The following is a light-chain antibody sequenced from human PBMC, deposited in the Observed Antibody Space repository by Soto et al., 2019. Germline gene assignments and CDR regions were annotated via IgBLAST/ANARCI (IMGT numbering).Light chain of an antibody. CDR2: WAS. CDR3: QQYYSTPPT. J-gene: IGKJ5*01. CDR1: QSILYSSNNKNY. V-gene: IGKV4-1*01. Sequence: DIVMTQSPDSLAVSLGERATINCKSSQSILYSSNNKNYLSWYQHKPGQPPRLLIYWASSRESGVPDRFSGSESGTDFTLSISSLQAEDVALYYCQQYYSTPPTFGQGTRLEIK.